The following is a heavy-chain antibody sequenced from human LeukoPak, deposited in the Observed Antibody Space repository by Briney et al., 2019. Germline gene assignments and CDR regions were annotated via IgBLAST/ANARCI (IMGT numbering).Heavy chain of an antibody. CDR1: GGSISSSSYS. J-gene: IGHJ4*02. Sequence: SETLSLTCTVSGGSISSSSYSWGWIRQPPGKGLEWIGSIYYSGSTYYNPSLKSRVTISVDTSKNQFSLKLSSVTAADTAVYYCARDGGYSVNIFDYWGQGTLVTVSS. CDR2: IYYSGST. D-gene: IGHD2-15*01. V-gene: IGHV4-39*07. CDR3: ARDGGYSVNIFDY.